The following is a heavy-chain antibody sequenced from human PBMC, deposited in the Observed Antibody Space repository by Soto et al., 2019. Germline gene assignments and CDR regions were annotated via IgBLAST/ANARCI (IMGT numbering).Heavy chain of an antibody. CDR1: GGSFSSGAYH. D-gene: IGHD6-13*01. CDR2: ISYRGIT. J-gene: IGHJ5*02. Sequence: QVQLQESGPGLVKPSQTLSLTCTVSGGSFSSGAYHWSWVRHHPGQGLEWIASISYRGITYSNPSLKSRLSMSVDTSKNQFSLNLTSVTAADTAVYHCARMSATGTSWFDPWGQGTLVTVSS. V-gene: IGHV4-31*03. CDR3: ARMSATGTSWFDP.